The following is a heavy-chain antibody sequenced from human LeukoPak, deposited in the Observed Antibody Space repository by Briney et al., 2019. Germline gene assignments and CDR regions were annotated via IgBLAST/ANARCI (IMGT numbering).Heavy chain of an antibody. CDR1: GGSVSSGDYY. Sequence: SQTLSLTCTVSGGSVSSGDYYWTWIRQPAGKGLEWIGRIYTSGSTNYNPSLKSRVTISVDTSKNQLSLKLSSVTAADTAVYYCARSKAHLSTSWYGTWFDPWGQGTLVTVSS. J-gene: IGHJ5*02. CDR2: IYTSGST. D-gene: IGHD2-2*01. V-gene: IGHV4-61*02. CDR3: ARSKAHLSTSWYGTWFDP.